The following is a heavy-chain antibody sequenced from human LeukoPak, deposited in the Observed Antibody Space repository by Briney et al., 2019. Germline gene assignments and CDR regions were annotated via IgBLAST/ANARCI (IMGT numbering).Heavy chain of an antibody. V-gene: IGHV3-30-3*01. CDR1: GFTFSSYA. CDR2: ISYDGSNK. D-gene: IGHD3-9*01. J-gene: IGHJ4*02. CDR3: ARDGFDWRLGY. Sequence: PGGSLRLSCAASGFTFSSYAMHWVRQAPGKGLEWVAVISYDGSNKYYADSVKGRFTISRDNSKNTLYLQMNSLRAEDTAVYYCARDGFDWRLGYWGQGTLVTVSS.